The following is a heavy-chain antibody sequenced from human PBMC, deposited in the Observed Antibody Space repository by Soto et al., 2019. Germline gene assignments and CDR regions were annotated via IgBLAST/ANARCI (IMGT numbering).Heavy chain of an antibody. V-gene: IGHV3-30*18. D-gene: IGHD3-9*01. CDR3: AKDLPPPYDILTGPDY. CDR2: ISYDGSNK. Sequence: LRLSCAASGFTFSSYGMHWVRQAPGKGLEWVAVISYDGSNKYYADSVKGRFTISRDNSKNTLYLQMNSLRAEDTAVYYCAKDLPPPYDILTGPDYWGQGTLVTVSS. J-gene: IGHJ4*02. CDR1: GFTFSSYG.